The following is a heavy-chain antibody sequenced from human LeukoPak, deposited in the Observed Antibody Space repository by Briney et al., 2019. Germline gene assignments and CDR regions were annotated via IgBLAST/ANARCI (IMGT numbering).Heavy chain of an antibody. CDR3: ARMYYYGSGSHAYWFDP. Sequence: ASVKVSCKPSGYTFTSYGISWVRQAPGQGLEWMGWISAYNGNTNYAQKLQGRVTMTTDTSTSTAYMELRSLRSDDTAVYYCARMYYYGSGSHAYWFDPWGQGTLVTVSS. J-gene: IGHJ5*02. CDR1: GYTFTSYG. D-gene: IGHD3-10*01. V-gene: IGHV1-18*01. CDR2: ISAYNGNT.